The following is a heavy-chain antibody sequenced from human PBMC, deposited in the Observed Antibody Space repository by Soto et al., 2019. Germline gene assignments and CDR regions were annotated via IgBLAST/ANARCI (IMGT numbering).Heavy chain of an antibody. CDR3: ARLGGYCSSTGCYGYYALDV. CDR1: GGSISSGPYS. J-gene: IGHJ6*02. CDR2: FRYNENT. Sequence: SETMSLTCTVSGGSISSGPYSWGWIRKTPGEGLEWIGTFRYNENTYYNPSLESRVTISVDTSKNHFSLKVTSATVADTAVYYCARLGGYCSSTGCYGYYALDVWGPGTTVTVSS. D-gene: IGHD2-2*01. V-gene: IGHV4-39*02.